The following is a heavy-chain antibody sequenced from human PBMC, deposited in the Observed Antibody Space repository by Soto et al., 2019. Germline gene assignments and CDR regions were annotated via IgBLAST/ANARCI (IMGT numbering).Heavy chain of an antibody. CDR1: GFTFSSYS. D-gene: IGHD2-15*01. Sequence: GGSLRLSCAASGFTFSSYSTNWVRQAPGKGLEWVSSISSSSSYIYYADSVKGRFTISRDNAKNSLYLQMNSLRAEDTAVYYCARGLVVVVAATPVRPFDYWGQGTLVTVSS. CDR3: ARGLVVVVAATPVRPFDY. J-gene: IGHJ4*02. CDR2: ISSSSSYI. V-gene: IGHV3-21*01.